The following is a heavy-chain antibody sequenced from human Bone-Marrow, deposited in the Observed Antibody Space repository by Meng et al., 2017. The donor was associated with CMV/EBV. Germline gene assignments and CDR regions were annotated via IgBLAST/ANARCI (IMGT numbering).Heavy chain of an antibody. CDR2: IIPILGIA. J-gene: IGHJ5*02. CDR1: GGTFSSYT. D-gene: IGHD2-15*01. Sequence: SVKVSCKASGGTFSSYTISWVRQAPGQGLEWMGRIIPILGIANYAQKFQGRVTITADKSTSTAYMELSSLRSEDTAVYYCARTPQWAYCSGGSCFSNWFDPWGQGTLVTSPQ. V-gene: IGHV1-69*02. CDR3: ARTPQWAYCSGGSCFSNWFDP.